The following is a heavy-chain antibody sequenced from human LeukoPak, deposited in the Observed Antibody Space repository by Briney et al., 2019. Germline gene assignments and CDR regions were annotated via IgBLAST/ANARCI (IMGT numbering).Heavy chain of an antibody. V-gene: IGHV4-34*01. J-gene: IGHJ1*01. Sequence: MASETLSLTCAVYGGSFSGYYWSWIRQPPGKGLEWIGEINHSGSTNYNPSLKSRVTISVDTSKNQFSLKLSAVTAADTAMYYCARYREQHHWGQGTLVTVSS. CDR2: INHSGST. D-gene: IGHD6-13*01. CDR1: GGSFSGYY. CDR3: ARYREQHH.